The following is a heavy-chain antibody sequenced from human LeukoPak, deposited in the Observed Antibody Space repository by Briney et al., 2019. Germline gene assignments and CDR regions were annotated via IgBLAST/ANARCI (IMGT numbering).Heavy chain of an antibody. D-gene: IGHD4-11*01. J-gene: IGHJ4*02. V-gene: IGHV1-18*01. CDR2: ISPYNGDT. CDR3: ARQQGLQNLNFDY. CDR1: GYSFTNYG. Sequence: ASVKVSCKASGYSFTNYGIDWVRQAPGQGLEWMGWISPYNGDTKYTQKFQGRVSMTTDTSTSTAYMELSSLRSEDTAVYYCARQQGLQNLNFDYWGQGTLVTVSS.